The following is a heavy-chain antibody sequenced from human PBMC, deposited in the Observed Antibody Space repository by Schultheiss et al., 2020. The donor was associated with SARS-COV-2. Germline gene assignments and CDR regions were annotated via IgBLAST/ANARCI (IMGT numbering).Heavy chain of an antibody. Sequence: SQTLSLTCTVSGGSISSGGYYWSWIRQQPGKGLEWIGYIYYSGSTYYNPSLKSRVTISVDTSKNQFSLKLSSVTAADTAVYYCARDSTTVTNEPPVGYFDLWGRGTLVTVSS. J-gene: IGHJ2*01. CDR1: GGSISSGGYY. D-gene: IGHD4-17*01. CDR2: IYYSGST. V-gene: IGHV4-31*03. CDR3: ARDSTTVTNEPPVGYFDL.